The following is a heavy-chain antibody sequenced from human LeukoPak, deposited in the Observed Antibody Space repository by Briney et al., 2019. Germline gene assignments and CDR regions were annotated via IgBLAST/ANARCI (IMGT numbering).Heavy chain of an antibody. V-gene: IGHV3-23*01. J-gene: IGHJ3*02. CDR1: GFAFSSYA. CDR3: AKATRLYDSSGFFDAFDI. Sequence: GGSLRLSCAASGFAFSSYAMSWVRQAPGKGLEWVSAISGSGGSTYYADSVKGRFTISRDNSKNTLYLQMNSLRAEDTAVYYCAKATRLYDSSGFFDAFDIWGQGTMVTVSS. D-gene: IGHD3-22*01. CDR2: ISGSGGST.